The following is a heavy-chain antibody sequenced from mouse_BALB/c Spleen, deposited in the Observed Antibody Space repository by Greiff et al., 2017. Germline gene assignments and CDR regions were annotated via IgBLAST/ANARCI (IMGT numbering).Heavy chain of an antibody. CDR3: ARDRNYGRGYYAMDY. D-gene: IGHD1-1*01. V-gene: IGHV7-3*02. CDR2: IRNKANGYTT. J-gene: IGHJ4*01. CDR1: GFTFTDYY. Sequence: EVKVEESGGGLVQPGGSLRLSCATSGFTFTDYYMSWVRQPPGKALEWLGFIRNKANGYTTEYSASVKGRFTISRDNSQSILYLQMNTLRAEDSATYYCARDRNYGRGYYAMDYWGQGTSVTVSS.